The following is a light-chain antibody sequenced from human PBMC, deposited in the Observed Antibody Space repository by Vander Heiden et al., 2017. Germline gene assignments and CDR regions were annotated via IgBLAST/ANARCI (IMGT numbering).Light chain of an antibody. Sequence: QMSQSPSSPSSLFVHGVTITCRASQSNSDYVNWYQHKPGKAPKLLIYAASKSHSGVPSRFSGSGAGTDFTLSISNLQPEEYATYYGQHSYTTPRTFAGGTKVEIK. CDR3: QHSYTTPRT. CDR2: AAS. CDR1: QSNSDY. J-gene: IGKJ4*01. V-gene: IGKV1-39*01.